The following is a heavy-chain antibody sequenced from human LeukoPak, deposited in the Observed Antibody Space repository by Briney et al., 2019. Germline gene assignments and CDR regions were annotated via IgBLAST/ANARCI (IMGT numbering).Heavy chain of an antibody. CDR2: IIPIFGTA. Sequence: SVKVSCKASGGTFSSYAISWVRQAPGQGLEWMGGIIPIFGTANYAQKFQGRVTITADESTSTAYMELSSLRSEDTAVYYCARDRDLSRYSSSYNVWGQGTLVTVS. D-gene: IGHD6-13*01. CDR1: GGTFSSYA. J-gene: IGHJ4*02. V-gene: IGHV1-69*01. CDR3: ARDRDLSRYSSSYNV.